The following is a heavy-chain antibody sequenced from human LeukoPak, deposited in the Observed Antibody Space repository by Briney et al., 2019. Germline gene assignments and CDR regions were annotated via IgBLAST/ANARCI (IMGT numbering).Heavy chain of an antibody. J-gene: IGHJ4*02. D-gene: IGHD3-22*01. CDR2: IKSKTDGGTT. V-gene: IGHV3-15*01. CDR1: GFTFSNAW. CDR3: AKDQESMIVVVTSFDY. Sequence: GGSLRLSCAASGFTFSNAWMSWVRQAPGKGLEWVGRIKSKTDGGTTDYAAPVKGRFTISRDDSKNTLYLQMNSLKTEDTAVYYCAKDQESMIVVVTSFDYWGQGTLVTVSS.